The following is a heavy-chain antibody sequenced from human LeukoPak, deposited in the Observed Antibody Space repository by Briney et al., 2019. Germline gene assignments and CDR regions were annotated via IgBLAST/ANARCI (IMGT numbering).Heavy chain of an antibody. V-gene: IGHV3-11*05. D-gene: IGHD2-2*01. CDR2: ISSSSSYT. J-gene: IGHJ6*02. CDR3: ARENMGGVCSSTSCPYGMDV. CDR1: GFTFSDYY. Sequence: GGSLRLSCAASGFTFSDYYMSWIRQAPGKGLEWVSYISSSSSYTNYADSVKGRFTISRDNAKNSLYLQMNSLRAEDTAVYYCARENMGGVCSSTSCPYGMDVWGQGTTVTVSS.